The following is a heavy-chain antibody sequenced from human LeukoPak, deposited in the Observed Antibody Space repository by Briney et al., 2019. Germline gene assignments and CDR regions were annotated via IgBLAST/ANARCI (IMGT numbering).Heavy chain of an antibody. CDR3: ARDLWMEAVANYDYYYGMDV. CDR2: ISAYNGNT. J-gene: IGHJ6*04. CDR1: GYTFTSYG. Sequence: ASVKVSCKASGYTFTSYGISWVRQAPGQGLERMGWISAYNGNTNYAQKLQGRVTMTTDTSTSTAYMELRSLRSDDTAVYYCARDLWMEAVANYDYYYGMDVWGKGTTVTVSS. D-gene: IGHD6-19*01. V-gene: IGHV1-18*04.